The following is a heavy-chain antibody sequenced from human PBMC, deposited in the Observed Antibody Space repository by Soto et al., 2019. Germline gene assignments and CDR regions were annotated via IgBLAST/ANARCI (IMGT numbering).Heavy chain of an antibody. J-gene: IGHJ6*02. CDR2: MNPNSGNT. V-gene: IGHV1-8*01. Sequence: ASVKVSCKASGYTFTSYDINWVRQATGQGLEWMGWMNPNSGNTGYAQKFQGRVTMTRNTSISTAYMELSSLRSEDTAVYYCARGGTGYYDFWSGYYFPRYYYYDMDVWGQGTTVTVSS. CDR3: ARGGTGYYDFWSGYYFPRYYYYDMDV. D-gene: IGHD3-3*01. CDR1: GYTFTSYD.